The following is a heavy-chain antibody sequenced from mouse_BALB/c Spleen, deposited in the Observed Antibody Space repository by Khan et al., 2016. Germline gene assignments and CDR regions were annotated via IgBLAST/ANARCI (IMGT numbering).Heavy chain of an antibody. Sequence: VQLQESGPGLVAPSQSLSITCTVSGFSLTDYGVSWIRQPPGKGLEWLGVIWGGGSTYYNSALKSRLSISKDNSKSQVFLKMNSLQTDDTAIYYCAKEVWSYYFALDYWGQGTSVTVSS. V-gene: IGHV2-6-5*01. CDR3: AKEVWSYYFALDY. CDR2: IWGGGST. CDR1: GFSLTDYG. J-gene: IGHJ4*01. D-gene: IGHD2-10*02.